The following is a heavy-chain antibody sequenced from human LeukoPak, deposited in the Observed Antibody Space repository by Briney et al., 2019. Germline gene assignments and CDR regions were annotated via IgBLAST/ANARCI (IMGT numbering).Heavy chain of an antibody. CDR1: GFTFSNYN. J-gene: IGHJ5*01. V-gene: IGHV3-21*01. CDR2: INSRSTYI. D-gene: IGHD1-14*01. CDR3: ARDETNGFDS. Sequence: GGSLRLSCGASGFTFSNYNMNWVRQAPGEELEWVSSINSRSTYIFYADSVMGRFTISRDNAKNSLFLQMNSLRAEDTAVYYCARDETNGFDSWGQGTLVTVSS.